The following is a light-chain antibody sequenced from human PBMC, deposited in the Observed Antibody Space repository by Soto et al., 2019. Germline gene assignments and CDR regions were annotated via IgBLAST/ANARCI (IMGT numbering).Light chain of an antibody. J-gene: IGKJ3*01. CDR2: DAS. CDR3: QQRSNWPPLFT. V-gene: IGKV3-11*01. CDR1: QSVSSY. Sequence: EIVLTQSPATLSLSPGERATLSCRASQSVSSYLAWYQQKPGQAPRLLIYDASNRATGIPARFSGSGSGTDFTLTIIILEPEDCAVYYCQQRSNWPPLFTFGPGTKVDIK.